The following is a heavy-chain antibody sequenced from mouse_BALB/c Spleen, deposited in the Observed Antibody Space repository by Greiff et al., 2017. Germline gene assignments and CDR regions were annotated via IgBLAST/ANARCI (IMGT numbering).Heavy chain of an antibody. CDR1: GFTFSSYT. Sequence: VQLKESGGGLVKPGGSLKLSCAASGFTFSSYTMSWVRQTPEKRLEWVATISSGGGNTYYPDSVKGRFTISRDNAKNNLYLQMSSLRSEDTALYYCARWGLLYYFDYWGQGTTLTVSS. D-gene: IGHD1-1*01. J-gene: IGHJ2*01. CDR3: ARWGLLYYFDY. V-gene: IGHV5-9*03. CDR2: ISSGGGNT.